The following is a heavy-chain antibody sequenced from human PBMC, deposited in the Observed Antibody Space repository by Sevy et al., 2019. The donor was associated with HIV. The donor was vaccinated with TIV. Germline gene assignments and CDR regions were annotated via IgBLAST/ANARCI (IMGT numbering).Heavy chain of an antibody. CDR1: GDSINLYF. V-gene: IGHV4-59*01. CDR3: ARERIWSVGDFDY. CDR2: IYSSGST. Sequence: SESLSLTCTVSGDSINLYFWSWIRQPPGKGLEWIGYIYSSGSTNYNPSLKSRVTISLGTSKNQFSLKLSSVTAADTAVYYCARERIWSVGDFDYWGQGTLVTVSS. D-gene: IGHD3-10*01. J-gene: IGHJ4*02.